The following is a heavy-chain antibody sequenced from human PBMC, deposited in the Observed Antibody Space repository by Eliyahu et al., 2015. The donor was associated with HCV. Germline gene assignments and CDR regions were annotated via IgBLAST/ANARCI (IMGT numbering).Heavy chain of an antibody. CDR2: ISGSGNTI. CDR3: ARDSDCTNTACYAMGDY. Sequence: QLVESGGGLVKPGGSLXLSCAASGFTFGTXPMNWVRQAPGKGLEWISSISGSGNTIHYLDSVKGRFTISRDNAKNSLFLHINSLRAEDTAVYYCARDSDCTNTACYAMGDYWGQGTLITVSS. J-gene: IGHJ4*02. D-gene: IGHD2-8*01. V-gene: IGHV3-21*06. CDR1: GFTFGTXP.